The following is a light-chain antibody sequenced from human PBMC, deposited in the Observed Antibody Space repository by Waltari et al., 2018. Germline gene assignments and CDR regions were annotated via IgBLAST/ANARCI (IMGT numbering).Light chain of an antibody. CDR1: QGINTD. CDR3: LQDHTYPLT. V-gene: IGKV1-6*01. CDR2: GAS. Sequence: IQITQFQSSQSAFVGDRVTISCRASQGINTDLGWYQQKPGRAPKLLISGASTLQSGVPSRFSGSGSGTVFTLTISSLQPDDFTTYFCLQDHTYPLTFGQGTKVDI. J-gene: IGKJ1*01.